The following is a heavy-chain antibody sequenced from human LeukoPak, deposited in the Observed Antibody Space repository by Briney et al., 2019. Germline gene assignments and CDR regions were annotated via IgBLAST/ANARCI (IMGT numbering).Heavy chain of an antibody. CDR1: GFTFSSYG. CDR2: IWYDGSNK. V-gene: IGHV3-30*02. CDR3: AKVGIEVASFDY. Sequence: PGGSLRLSCAASGFTFSSYGMHWVRQAPGKGLEWVAVIWYDGSNKYYADSVKGRFTISRDNSKNTLYLQMNSLRAEDTAVYYCAKVGIEVASFDYWGQGTLVTVSS. D-gene: IGHD1-26*01. J-gene: IGHJ4*02.